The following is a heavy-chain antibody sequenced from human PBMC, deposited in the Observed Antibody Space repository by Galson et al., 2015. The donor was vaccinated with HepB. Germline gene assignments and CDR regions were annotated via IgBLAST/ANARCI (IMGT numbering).Heavy chain of an antibody. D-gene: IGHD6-13*01. Sequence: SVKVSCKASGYTFTGYYMHWVRQAPGQGLEWMGWINPNSGGTNYAQKFQGRVTMTRDTSISTAYMELSRLRSDDTAVYYCAKIYSSSWSYYFDYWGQGTLVTVSS. J-gene: IGHJ4*02. V-gene: IGHV1-2*02. CDR3: AKIYSSSWSYYFDY. CDR2: INPNSGGT. CDR1: GYTFTGYY.